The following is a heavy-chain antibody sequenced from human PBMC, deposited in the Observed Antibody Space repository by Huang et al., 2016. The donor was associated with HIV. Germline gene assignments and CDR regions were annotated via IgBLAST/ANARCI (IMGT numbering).Heavy chain of an antibody. Sequence: QVQLVESGGGVVQPGGSLRLSCAASGFTFSSYGMHWVRQAPGKGLEWVAFIRYDGSNKYYADSVRGRFTISRDNSKNTLYLQMNSLRAEDTAVYYCAKGSMANAIDIWGQGTMVTVSS. CDR2: IRYDGSNK. CDR3: AKGSMANAIDI. D-gene: IGHD3-10*01. CDR1: GFTFSSYG. V-gene: IGHV3-30*02. J-gene: IGHJ3*02.